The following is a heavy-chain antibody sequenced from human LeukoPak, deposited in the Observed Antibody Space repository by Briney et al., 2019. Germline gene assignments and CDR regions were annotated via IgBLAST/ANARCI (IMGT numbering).Heavy chain of an antibody. CDR3: ARLRGYYDSSGYGLVL. V-gene: IGHV4-59*04. CDR2: IYYSGST. Sequence: SETLSLTCTVSGGSISSYYWSWIRQPPGKGLEWIGYIYYSGSTYYNPSLKSRVTISVDTSKNQFSLKLSSVTAADTAVYYCARLRGYYDSSGYGLVLWGQGTLVTVSS. D-gene: IGHD3-22*01. CDR1: GGSISSYY. J-gene: IGHJ4*02.